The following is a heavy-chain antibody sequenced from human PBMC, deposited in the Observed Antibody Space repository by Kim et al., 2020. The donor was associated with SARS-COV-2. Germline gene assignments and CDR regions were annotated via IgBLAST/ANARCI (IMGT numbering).Heavy chain of an antibody. CDR2: ISAYNGNT. CDR3: AREGGIVVVVAATGGGDY. D-gene: IGHD2-15*01. Sequence: ASVKVSCKASGYTFTSYGISWVRQAPGQGLEWMGGISAYNGNTNYAQKLQGRVTMTTDTSTSTAYMELRSLRSDDTAVYYCAREGGIVVVVAATGGGDYWGQGTLVTVSS. J-gene: IGHJ4*02. CDR1: GYTFTSYG. V-gene: IGHV1-18*01.